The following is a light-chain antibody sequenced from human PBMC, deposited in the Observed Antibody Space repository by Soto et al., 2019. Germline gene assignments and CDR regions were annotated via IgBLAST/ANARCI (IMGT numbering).Light chain of an antibody. Sequence: DIQMTQSPSTLSASVGDRVTITCRASQSISSWLAWYQQKPGKAPKVLIYDASSLESGVPSRFSGSGSGTEFTLTISSLQPDDFATYYCQQLESYPSTFGGGTKVDIK. J-gene: IGKJ4*01. CDR2: DAS. CDR3: QQLESYPST. CDR1: QSISSW. V-gene: IGKV1-5*01.